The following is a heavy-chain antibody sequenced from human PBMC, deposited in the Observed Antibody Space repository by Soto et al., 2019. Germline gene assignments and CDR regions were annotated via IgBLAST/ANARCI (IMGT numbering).Heavy chain of an antibody. CDR1: GGTFGSYA. D-gene: IGHD3-3*01. Sequence: ASVKVSCKASGGTFGSYAFSWVRQAPGQGLEWMGWINPNSGGTNYAQKFQGRVTMTRDTSISTAYVELSRLRSDDTAVYYCARGRFLEWLDNFDYWGQGTLVTVSS. V-gene: IGHV1-2*02. J-gene: IGHJ4*02. CDR3: ARGRFLEWLDNFDY. CDR2: INPNSGGT.